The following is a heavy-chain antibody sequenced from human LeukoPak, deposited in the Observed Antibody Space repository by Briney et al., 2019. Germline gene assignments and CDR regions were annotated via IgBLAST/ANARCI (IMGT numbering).Heavy chain of an antibody. CDR2: VSGSGDNT. J-gene: IGHJ4*02. CDR1: GFTFSTYA. Sequence: GGSLRLSCAASGFTFSTYAIGWVRQAPGKGLEWVSGVSGSGDNTYYADSVKGRFTVSRDNSKSTVYLQMNSLRVDDTAVYYCARGRLPKYYFDSWGQGTLVTVSS. CDR3: ARGRLPKYYFDS. D-gene: IGHD4-11*01. V-gene: IGHV3-23*01.